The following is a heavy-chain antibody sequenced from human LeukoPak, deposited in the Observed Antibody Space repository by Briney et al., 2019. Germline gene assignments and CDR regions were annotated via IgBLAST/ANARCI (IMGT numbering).Heavy chain of an antibody. J-gene: IGHJ4*02. V-gene: IGHV4-39*01. CDR1: GGSISSSSYY. D-gene: IGHD3-9*01. CDR2: IYYSGST. CDR3: ARCPTALRYPSIDY. Sequence: KSSETLSLTCTVSGGSISSSSYYWGWIRQPPGKGLEWIGSIYYSGSTYYNPSLKSRVTISVDTSKNQFSLKLSSVTAAGTAVYYCARCPTALRYPSIDYWGQGTLVTVSS.